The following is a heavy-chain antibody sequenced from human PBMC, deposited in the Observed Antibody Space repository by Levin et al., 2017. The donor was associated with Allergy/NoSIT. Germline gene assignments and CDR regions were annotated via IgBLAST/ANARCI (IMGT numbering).Heavy chain of an antibody. D-gene: IGHD6-13*01. Sequence: ETLSLTCAASGFTFGSYWMSWVRQAPGKGLEWVVNINQDESEKYYVDSVEGRFTISRDNAKSSLYLQMNSLRAEDTAVYYCTRLAAAGTFDYWGQGTLVTVSS. J-gene: IGHJ4*02. CDR3: TRLAAAGTFDY. CDR2: INQDESEK. CDR1: GFTFGSYW. V-gene: IGHV3-7*01.